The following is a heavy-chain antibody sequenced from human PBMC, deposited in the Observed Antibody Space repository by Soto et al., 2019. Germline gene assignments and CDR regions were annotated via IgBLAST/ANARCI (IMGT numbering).Heavy chain of an antibody. V-gene: IGHV1-18*04. CDR2: ISAYNGNT. Sequence: GASVEVSCKASGYTFTSYGMSWVRQAPGQGLEWMGWISAYNGNTNYAQKLQGRVTMTTDTSTSTAYMELRSLRSDDTAVYYCARGYYYDTLGAFDIWGQGTTVTVSS. CDR1: GYTFTSYG. CDR3: ARGYYYDTLGAFDI. D-gene: IGHD3-22*01. J-gene: IGHJ3*02.